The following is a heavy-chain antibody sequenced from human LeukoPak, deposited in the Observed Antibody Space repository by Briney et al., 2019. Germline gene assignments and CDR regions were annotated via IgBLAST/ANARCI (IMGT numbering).Heavy chain of an antibody. D-gene: IGHD5-24*01. Sequence: PGGSLRLSCAASGFTFSTYWMSWVRQAPGKGLEWVAKIKPDGSEEYYVDSLKGRFTISRDNAKNSLYLQMNSLRAEDTAVYYCAKRSDAYRVFDYWGQGTLVTVSS. CDR3: AKRSDAYRVFDY. V-gene: IGHV3-7*05. CDR1: GFTFSTYW. CDR2: IKPDGSEE. J-gene: IGHJ4*02.